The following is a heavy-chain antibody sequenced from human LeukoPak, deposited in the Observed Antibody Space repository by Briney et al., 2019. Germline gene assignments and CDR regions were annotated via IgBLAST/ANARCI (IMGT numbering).Heavy chain of an antibody. CDR1: GGSISSYY. V-gene: IGHV4-59*01. Sequence: SKTLSLTCTVSGGSISSYYWSWIRQPPGKGLEWIGYIYYSGSTNYNPSLKSRVTISVDTSKNQFSLKLSSVTAADTAVYYCARGHSSGWFDYWGQGTLVAVSS. CDR3: ARGHSSGWFDY. D-gene: IGHD6-19*01. J-gene: IGHJ4*02. CDR2: IYYSGST.